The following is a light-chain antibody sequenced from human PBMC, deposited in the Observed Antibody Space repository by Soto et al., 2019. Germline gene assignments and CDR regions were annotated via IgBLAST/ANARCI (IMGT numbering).Light chain of an antibody. V-gene: IGKV1-5*01. Sequence: DIPMTQSPSTLSASVVARVTIACRASQIISSWLAWYQQKPGKAPKVLIYDASSLESGVPSRFSGSGSGTEFTLTISSLQPDDVATYYCQQYNSYSWTFGQGTKVDIK. J-gene: IGKJ1*01. CDR1: QIISSW. CDR3: QQYNSYSWT. CDR2: DAS.